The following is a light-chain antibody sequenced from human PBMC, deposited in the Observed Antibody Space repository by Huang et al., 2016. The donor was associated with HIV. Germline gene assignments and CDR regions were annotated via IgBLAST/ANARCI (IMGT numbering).Light chain of an antibody. CDR3: QQRGNWQLT. Sequence: EIVLTQSPATLSLSPGERATLACRASQGLANYLAWYQQKPGQAPRLLIYDASKRATCIPARFSGSGSETDFTLTISSLEPEDFAVYYCQQRGNWQLTFGGGTKVEIK. CDR1: QGLANY. V-gene: IGKV3-11*01. J-gene: IGKJ4*01. CDR2: DAS.